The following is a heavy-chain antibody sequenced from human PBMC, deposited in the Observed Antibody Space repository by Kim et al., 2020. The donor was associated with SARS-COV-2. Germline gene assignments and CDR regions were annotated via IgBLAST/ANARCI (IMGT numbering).Heavy chain of an antibody. CDR1: GFTFSSYA. CDR3: ASLDYDSSGYYSSPDAFDI. V-gene: IGHV3-23*01. J-gene: IGHJ3*02. CDR2: ISGSGGST. Sequence: GGSLRLSCAASGFTFSSYAMSWVRQAPGKGLEWVSAISGSGGSTYYADSVKGRFTISRDNSKNTLYLQMNSLRAEDTAVYYCASLDYDSSGYYSSPDAFDIWGQGTMVTVSS. D-gene: IGHD3-22*01.